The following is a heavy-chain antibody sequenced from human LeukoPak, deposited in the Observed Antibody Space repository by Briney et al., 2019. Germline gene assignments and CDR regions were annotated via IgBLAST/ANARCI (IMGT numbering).Heavy chain of an antibody. V-gene: IGHV3-23*01. CDR2: ITASGGVT. Sequence: RGSLTLFCAASGFTFTYYALSWVCQAPGKGPEWVSIITASGGVTYYADSVKGRFTISRDNSRNTLSLQMNSLRAEDTAVYYCAKGGLKYFDLRGRDPVDTVS. J-gene: IGHJ2*01. CDR3: AKGGLKYFDL. CDR1: GFTFTYYA.